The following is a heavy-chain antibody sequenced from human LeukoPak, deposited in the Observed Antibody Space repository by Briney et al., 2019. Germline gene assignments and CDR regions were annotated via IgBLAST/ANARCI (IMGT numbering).Heavy chain of an antibody. CDR1: GFTFSDYY. CDR3: ARGLRFLEWLGFYMDV. Sequence: GSLRLSCAAPGFTFSDYYMSWIRQAPGKGLEWVSYISSSGSTIYYADSVKGRFTISRDNAKNSLYLQMNSLRAEDTAVYYCARGLRFLEWLGFYMDVWGKGTTVTVSS. V-gene: IGHV3-11*04. J-gene: IGHJ6*03. D-gene: IGHD3-3*01. CDR2: ISSSGSTI.